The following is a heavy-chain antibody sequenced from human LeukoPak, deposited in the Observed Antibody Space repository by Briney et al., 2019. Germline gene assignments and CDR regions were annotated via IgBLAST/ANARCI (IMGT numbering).Heavy chain of an antibody. D-gene: IGHD3-3*01. CDR3: ARGDDFWSGTYYMVG. J-gene: IGHJ6*03. CDR1: GFTFSSYW. CDR2: IKTDGSQI. Sequence: VGSLRLSCVASGFTFSSYWMTWVRQAPGKGLEWVANIKTDGSQIYYVDSVKGRLTISRDNTKNTLYQQMSSVRAEDTAGDYCARGDDFWSGTYYMVGWVKGTTVTDCS. V-gene: IGHV3-7*01.